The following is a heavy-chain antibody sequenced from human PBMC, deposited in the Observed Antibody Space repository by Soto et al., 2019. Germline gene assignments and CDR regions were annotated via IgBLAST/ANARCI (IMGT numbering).Heavy chain of an antibody. J-gene: IGHJ4*02. CDR2: ISYDGSNK. CDR3: AKEPPYYYDSSGYYLYFDY. D-gene: IGHD3-22*01. CDR1: GFTFSSYG. V-gene: IGHV3-30*18. Sequence: QVQLVESGGGVVQPGRSLRLSCAASGFTFSSYGMHWVRQAPGKGLEWVAVISYDGSNKYYADSVKGRFTISRDNSKNPLYLQMNSLRAEDTAVYYCAKEPPYYYDSSGYYLYFDYWGQGTLVTVSS.